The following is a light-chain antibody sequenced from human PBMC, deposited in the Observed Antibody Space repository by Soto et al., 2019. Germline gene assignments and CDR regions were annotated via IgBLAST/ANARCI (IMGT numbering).Light chain of an antibody. CDR1: DSDVGSFDL. CDR3: CSYAGGTSWV. CDR2: EAN. J-gene: IGLJ3*02. V-gene: IGLV2-23*01. Sequence: QSALTQPASVSGSPEQSITISCTGPDSDVGSFDLVSWYQQHPGKAPKLIIFEANKRPSGVSNRFSGSKSGNTASLTISGLQAEDEADYYCCSYAGGTSWVFGGGTKLTVL.